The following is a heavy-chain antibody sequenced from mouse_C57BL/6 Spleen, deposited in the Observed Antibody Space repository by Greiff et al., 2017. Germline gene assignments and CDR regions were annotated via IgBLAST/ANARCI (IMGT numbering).Heavy chain of an antibody. D-gene: IGHD1-1*01. CDR3: ARVLYYGSEDYYAMDY. CDR1: GYSITSGYY. V-gene: IGHV3-6*01. J-gene: IGHJ4*01. Sequence: EVKLVESGPGLVKPSQSLSLTCSVTGYSITSGYYWNWIRQFPGNKLEWMGYISYDGSNNYNPSLKNRISITRDPSKNQFFLKLNSVTTEDTATYYCARVLYYGSEDYYAMDYWGQGTSVTVSS. CDR2: ISYDGSN.